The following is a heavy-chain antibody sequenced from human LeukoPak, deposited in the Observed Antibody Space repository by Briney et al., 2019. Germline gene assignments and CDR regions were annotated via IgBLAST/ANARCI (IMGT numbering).Heavy chain of an antibody. J-gene: IGHJ4*02. CDR2: ISTRSDYI. CDR3: ARYVYGVVTSFDY. V-gene: IGHV3-21*01. D-gene: IGHD3-3*01. CDR1: QLTFTDYT. Sequence: GGSLRVSCEASQLTFTDYTMNWLRRAPGKGLEWVSSISTRSDYIYYAESVKGRFTISRDNAKNSLYLQMNSLRAEDTAVYYCARYVYGVVTSFDYWGQGTLVTVSS.